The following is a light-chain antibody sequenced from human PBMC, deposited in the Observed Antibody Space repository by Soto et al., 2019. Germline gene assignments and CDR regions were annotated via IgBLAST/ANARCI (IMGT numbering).Light chain of an antibody. J-gene: IGLJ3*02. Sequence: QSALTQPASVSGSPGQSITISCTGTGSDVGGYNYVSWYQQHPGKAPKLMIYDVSNRPSGVSNRFSGSKSGNTASLTISGLQAEDEADYYCSSYTSSSPSEVFGGGTKLTVL. CDR1: GSDVGGYNY. CDR3: SSYTSSSPSEV. CDR2: DVS. V-gene: IGLV2-14*01.